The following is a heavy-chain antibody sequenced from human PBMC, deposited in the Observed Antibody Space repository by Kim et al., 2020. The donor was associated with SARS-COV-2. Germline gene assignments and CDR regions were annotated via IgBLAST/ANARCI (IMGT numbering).Heavy chain of an antibody. Sequence: GGSLRLSCVASGFSFSTYSMTWVRQAPGKGLEWVSYISSGSSSIFYADSVKGRFTISRDNAKNLLYLQMNSLRDEDTGVYYCAKDGRDLLFQEGGSWRQG. D-gene: IGHD2-21*01. V-gene: IGHV3-48*02. CDR3: AKDGRDLLFQEGGS. J-gene: IGHJ1*01. CDR2: ISSGSSSI. CDR1: GFSFSTYS.